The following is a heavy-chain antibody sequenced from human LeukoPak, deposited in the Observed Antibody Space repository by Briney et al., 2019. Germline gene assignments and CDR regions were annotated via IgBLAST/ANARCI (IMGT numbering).Heavy chain of an antibody. CDR3: ARYRSSGSPGDY. D-gene: IGHD3-22*01. CDR1: GFTFSSYS. CDR2: ISSSSSYI. J-gene: IGHJ4*02. Sequence: GGSLRLSCAASGFTFSSYSMNWVRQAPGKGLEWVSSISSSSSYIYYADSVKGRFTISRDNAKNSLYLQMNSLRAEDTAVYYCARYRSSGSPGDYWGQGTLVTVSS. V-gene: IGHV3-21*01.